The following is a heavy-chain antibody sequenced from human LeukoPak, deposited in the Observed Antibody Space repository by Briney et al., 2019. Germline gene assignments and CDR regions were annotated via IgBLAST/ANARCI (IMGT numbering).Heavy chain of an antibody. CDR3: ARVNTAHDY. V-gene: IGHV4-39*07. Sequence: PSETLSLTCTVSDVSVTTRDSYWGWIRQPPGKGLEWIGSAYYSGSTYYNPSLKSRVTISVDTSKNQFSLKLSSVTAADTAVYYCARVNTAHDYWGQGTLVTVSS. D-gene: IGHD5-18*01. J-gene: IGHJ4*02. CDR2: AYYSGST. CDR1: DVSVTTRDSY.